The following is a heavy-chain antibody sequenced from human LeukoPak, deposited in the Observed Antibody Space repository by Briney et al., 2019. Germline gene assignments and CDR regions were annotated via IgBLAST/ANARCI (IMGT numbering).Heavy chain of an antibody. V-gene: IGHV3-23*01. CDR1: GFTFSSYG. CDR3: AKEGGIAARPVDY. Sequence: GGSLRLSCAASGFTFSSYGMHWIRQAPGTGLEWVSAISGSGGSTYYADSVKGRFTISRDNSKNTLYLQMNSLRAEDTAVYYCAKEGGIAARPVDYWGQGTLVTVSS. J-gene: IGHJ4*02. CDR2: ISGSGGST. D-gene: IGHD6-6*01.